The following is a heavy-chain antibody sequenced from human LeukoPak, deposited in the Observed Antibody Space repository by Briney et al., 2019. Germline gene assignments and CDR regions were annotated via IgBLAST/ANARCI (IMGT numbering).Heavy chain of an antibody. Sequence: TGGSLRLSCAASGFIFSNYWMTWVRQAPGKGLEWVSTIKQDGSEKYYVDSVRGRFTISRDNAKNSLFLQMDGLRAEDTGVYFCARVAHDVLGFVERLPQKLYYFDYWGQGILVTVSS. CDR2: IKQDGSEK. V-gene: IGHV3-7*01. J-gene: IGHJ4*02. CDR1: GFIFSNYW. D-gene: IGHD3-3*01. CDR3: ARVAHDVLGFVERLPQKLYYFDY.